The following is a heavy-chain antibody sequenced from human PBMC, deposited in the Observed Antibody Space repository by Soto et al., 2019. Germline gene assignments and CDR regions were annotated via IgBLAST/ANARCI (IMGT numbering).Heavy chain of an antibody. J-gene: IGHJ1*01. Sequence: HPGGSLRLSCAASGFTFSSYWMHWVRQAPGKGLMWVSRINHDGGSTTYADSVKGRFTISRDNAKNTLYLQMNSLRAVDTAVYYCTISPAIVEREQHWGQGTLVTVSS. V-gene: IGHV3-74*01. CDR1: GFTFSSYW. D-gene: IGHD5-18*01. CDR2: INHDGGST. CDR3: TISPAIVEREQH.